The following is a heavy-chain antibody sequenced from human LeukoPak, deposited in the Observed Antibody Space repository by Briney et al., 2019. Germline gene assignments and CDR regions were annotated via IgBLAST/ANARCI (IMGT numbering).Heavy chain of an antibody. D-gene: IGHD3-9*01. CDR1: GFTFSSFP. CDR3: VVWVAYDILTTYPGAEYFQH. J-gene: IGHJ1*01. Sequence: PGGSLRLSCAGSGFTFSSFPMNWVRQASGKGLEGLSYIDYSGSTKYYADSVKGRFTISRDNAKNSVYLQMNSLRAEDTAVYYCVVWVAYDILTTYPGAEYFQHWGQGTLVSVSS. CDR2: IDYSGSTK. V-gene: IGHV3-48*03.